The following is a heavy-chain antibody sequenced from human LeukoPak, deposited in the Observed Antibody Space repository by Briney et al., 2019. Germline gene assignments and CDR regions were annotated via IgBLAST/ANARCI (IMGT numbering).Heavy chain of an antibody. Sequence: GGPLRLSCAASGITFSRFWMSWVRQAPGKGLQWVANINQDGSEKHYVDSVKGRFTVSRDNAKNSLYLQMESLRVEDTAVYYCARDLHYYGSGPWGQGTLVTVSS. CDR2: INQDGSEK. V-gene: IGHV3-7*01. J-gene: IGHJ5*02. D-gene: IGHD3-10*01. CDR3: ARDLHYYGSGP. CDR1: GITFSRFW.